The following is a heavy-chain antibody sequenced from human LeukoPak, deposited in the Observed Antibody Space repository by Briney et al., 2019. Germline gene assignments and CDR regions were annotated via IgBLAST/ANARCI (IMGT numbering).Heavy chain of an antibody. D-gene: IGHD2-2*01. CDR1: GGTFSSYA. Sequence: AASVKVSCKASGGTFSSYAISWVRQAPGQGLEWMGGIIPIFGTANYAQKFQGRVTITTDESTSTAYMELSSLRSEDTAVYYCARDKDIVVVPALQHWGQGTLVTVSS. V-gene: IGHV1-69*05. CDR3: ARDKDIVVVPALQH. CDR2: IIPIFGTA. J-gene: IGHJ1*01.